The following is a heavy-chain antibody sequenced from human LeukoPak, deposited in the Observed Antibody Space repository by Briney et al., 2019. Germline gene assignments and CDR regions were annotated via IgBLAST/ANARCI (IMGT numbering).Heavy chain of an antibody. Sequence: SETLSLTCTVSGGSISSGGYYWSWIRQHPGKGLAWIGYIYCSGSTYYNPSLKSRVTISVDTSKNQFSLKLSSVTAADTAVYYCARDTGYRGLDYWGQGTLVTVSS. CDR3: ARDTGYRGLDY. CDR2: IYCSGST. V-gene: IGHV4-31*03. D-gene: IGHD5-12*01. CDR1: GGSISSGGYY. J-gene: IGHJ4*02.